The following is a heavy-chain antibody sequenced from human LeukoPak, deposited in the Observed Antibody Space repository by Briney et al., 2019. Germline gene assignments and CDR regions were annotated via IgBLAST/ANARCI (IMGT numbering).Heavy chain of an antibody. CDR3: ARSSRAVAGTLNY. Sequence: PSETLSLTCTVSGASVTSSSYYWGWIRQPPGKGLEWLGIIYYSGSTYYNPSLKSRVTISVDTPKNQFALALNHVTAAGTAVYYCARSSRAVAGTLNYWGQGTLVTVSS. CDR2: IYYSGST. V-gene: IGHV4-39*01. CDR1: GASVTSSSYY. D-gene: IGHD6-19*01. J-gene: IGHJ4*02.